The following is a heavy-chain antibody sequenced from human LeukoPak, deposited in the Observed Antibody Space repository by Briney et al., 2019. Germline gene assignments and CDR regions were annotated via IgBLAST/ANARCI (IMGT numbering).Heavy chain of an antibody. V-gene: IGHV4-59*08. CDR1: GGSISSYY. CDR3: ASGYYGMDV. CDR2: IYYSGST. Sequence: ASETLSLTCTVSGGSISSYYWSWIRQPPGKGLEWIGNIYYSGSTHYTPSLKSRVTISVDTSKNQFSLKLSSVTAADTAVYYCASGYYGMDVWGQGTTVTVSS. J-gene: IGHJ6*02.